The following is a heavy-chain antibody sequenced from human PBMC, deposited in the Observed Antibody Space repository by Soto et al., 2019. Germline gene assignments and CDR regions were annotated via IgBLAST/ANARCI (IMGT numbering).Heavy chain of an antibody. CDR2: IIPIFGTA. CDR3: ARETSAAAYYYYGMDV. V-gene: IGHV1-69*13. D-gene: IGHD6-13*01. J-gene: IGHJ6*02. Sequence: SVKVSCKASGGTFSSYAISWVRQAPGQGLEWMGGIIPIFGTANYAQKFQGRVTITADESTSTAYMELSSLRSEDTAVYYCARETSAAAYYYYGMDVWGQGTTVTVS. CDR1: GGTFSSYA.